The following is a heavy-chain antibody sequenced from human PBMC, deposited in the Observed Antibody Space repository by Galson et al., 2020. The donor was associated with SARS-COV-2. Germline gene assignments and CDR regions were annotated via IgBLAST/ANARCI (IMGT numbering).Heavy chain of an antibody. Sequence: SVKVSCKSSGGTFTSYAFSWVRQAPGQGLEWLGRITPILGLRDYAQKFQGRVTITADKSTSTVYMQLSSLRSEDTAVYFCARSIDSTDYDLHDAFDIWGQGTTVTVSS. D-gene: IGHD3-22*01. V-gene: IGHV1-69*04. CDR3: ARSIDSTDYDLHDAFDI. CDR1: GGTFTSYA. CDR2: ITPILGLR. J-gene: IGHJ3*02.